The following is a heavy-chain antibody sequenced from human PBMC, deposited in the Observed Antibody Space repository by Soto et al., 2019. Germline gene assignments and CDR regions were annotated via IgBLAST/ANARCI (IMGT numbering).Heavy chain of an antibody. D-gene: IGHD5-18*01. CDR1: GGSVSSGTYY. CDR3: ARASRSRYSYGLNWFDR. V-gene: IGHV4-61*01. J-gene: IGHJ5*02. CDR2: IYYSGTT. Sequence: SETLSLTCTVSGGSVSSGTYYWSWIRQPPGKGLEWIGYIYYSGTTEYNPSLRSRVTISVDTSKNQFSLKLSSVTAADTAVYYCARASRSRYSYGLNWFDRWGQGTLVTVSS.